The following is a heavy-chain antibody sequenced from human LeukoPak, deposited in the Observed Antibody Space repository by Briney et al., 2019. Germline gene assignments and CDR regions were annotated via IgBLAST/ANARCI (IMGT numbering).Heavy chain of an antibody. V-gene: IGHV4-34*01. CDR1: GGSISSYY. CDR2: INHSGST. Sequence: SETLSLTCTVSGGSISSYYWSWIRQPPGKGLEWIGEINHSGSTNYNPSLKSRVTISVDTSKNQFSLKLSSVTAADTAVYYCARYSPRVYYDSSGSFDYWGQGTLVTVSS. CDR3: ARYSPRVYYDSSGSFDY. D-gene: IGHD3-22*01. J-gene: IGHJ4*02.